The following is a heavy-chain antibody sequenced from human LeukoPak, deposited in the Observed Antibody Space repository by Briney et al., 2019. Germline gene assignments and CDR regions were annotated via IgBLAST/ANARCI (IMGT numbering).Heavy chain of an antibody. Sequence: GGSLRLSCAASGFTFSNAWMSWVRQAPGKGLEWVGRIKSKTDGGTTDYAAPVKGRFTISRDDSKNTLYLQMNSLKTEDTAVYYCTTDLWYYYDSSGWDWGQGTLVTVSS. J-gene: IGHJ4*02. D-gene: IGHD3-22*01. CDR1: GFTFSNAW. CDR2: IKSKTDGGTT. CDR3: TTDLWYYYDSSGWD. V-gene: IGHV3-15*01.